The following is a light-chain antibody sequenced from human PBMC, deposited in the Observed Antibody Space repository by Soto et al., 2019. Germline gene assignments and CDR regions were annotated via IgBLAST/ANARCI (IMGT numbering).Light chain of an antibody. CDR1: QSISRN. CDR3: QKYDNCPPYT. J-gene: IGKJ2*01. CDR2: GVS. Sequence: EIVMTQSPGTLSVSPGERVTLSCRASQSISRNLAWYQQRPGRAPRLLIYGVSTRATGIPARFSGSRSETAFTATIISLPTDDFAVYYCQKYDNCPPYTVGQGIKLEIK. V-gene: IGKV3-15*01.